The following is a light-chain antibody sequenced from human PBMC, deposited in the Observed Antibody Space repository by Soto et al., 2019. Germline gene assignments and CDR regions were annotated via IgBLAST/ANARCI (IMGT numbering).Light chain of an antibody. CDR3: QQYGSSPQT. Sequence: EIVLTQSPGTLSLSPGERATLSCRASQSVTSSYLAWYQQKPGQTPRLLIYGASSRATGIQDRFSASGSGTDFTLTISRLKPEDSAVYYCQQYGSSPQTFGQGTKVEIK. CDR2: GAS. V-gene: IGKV3-20*01. CDR1: QSVTSSY. J-gene: IGKJ1*01.